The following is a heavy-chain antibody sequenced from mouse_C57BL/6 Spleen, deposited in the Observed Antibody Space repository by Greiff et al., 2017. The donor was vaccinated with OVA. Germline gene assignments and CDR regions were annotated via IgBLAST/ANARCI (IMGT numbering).Heavy chain of an antibody. Sequence: EVQLVESGPELVKPGASVKIPCKASGYTFTDYNMDWVKQSHGKSLEWIGDINPNNGGTIYNQKFKGKATLTVDKSSSTAYMELRSLTSEDTAVYYCARSYDYGSSYVDYFDYWGQGTTLTVSS. CDR3: ARSYDYGSSYVDYFDY. D-gene: IGHD1-1*01. J-gene: IGHJ2*01. V-gene: IGHV1-18*01. CDR1: GYTFTDYN. CDR2: INPNNGGT.